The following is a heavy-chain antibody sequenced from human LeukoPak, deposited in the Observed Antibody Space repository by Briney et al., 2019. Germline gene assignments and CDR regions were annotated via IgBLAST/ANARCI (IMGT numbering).Heavy chain of an antibody. CDR1: GYSFTNYW. CDR3: ASGYCSGGSCNEYFQH. V-gene: IGHV5-51*01. J-gene: IGHJ1*01. D-gene: IGHD2-15*01. CDR2: IYPGDSDT. Sequence: GESLKISCKGSGYSFTNYWIGWVRQMPGKGLEWMGIIYPGDSDTRYSPSFQGQVTISADKSISTAYLQWSSLKASDTAMYYCASGYCSGGSCNEYFQHWGQGTLVTVSS.